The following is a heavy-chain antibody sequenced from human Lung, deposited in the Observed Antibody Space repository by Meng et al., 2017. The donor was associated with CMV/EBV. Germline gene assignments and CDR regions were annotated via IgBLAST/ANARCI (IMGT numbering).Heavy chain of an antibody. CDR1: GFTFSTYA. D-gene: IGHD5-18*01. CDR2: ISGSTSSDT. J-gene: IGHJ3*01. V-gene: IGHV3-23*01. Sequence: GESLKISCAASGFTFSTYAMNWVRQAPGKGLEWVSSISGSTSSDTHYADSVGGRFTISRDNSKNTLFLHLSSLRVEDTAIYYCARALRGYAYPRDAFGVWGQGTMVTVSS. CDR3: ARALRGYAYPRDAFGV.